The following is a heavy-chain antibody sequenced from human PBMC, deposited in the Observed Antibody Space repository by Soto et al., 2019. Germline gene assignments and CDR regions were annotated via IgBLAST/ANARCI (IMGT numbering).Heavy chain of an antibody. CDR2: ICSDGSKD. V-gene: IGHV3-33*01. CDR1: GFVFSDNS. Sequence: PGGSLRLSCEASGFVFSDNSMHWVRLPPGKGLEWVATICSDGSKDFHADSVKGRFTISSDNSKKSLYLQMNRLRAEDTAVYYCARGLRVKRNILSRVIDFWRQGPLITVPS. D-gene: IGHD3-9*01. J-gene: IGHJ4*02. CDR3: ARGLRVKRNILSRVIDF.